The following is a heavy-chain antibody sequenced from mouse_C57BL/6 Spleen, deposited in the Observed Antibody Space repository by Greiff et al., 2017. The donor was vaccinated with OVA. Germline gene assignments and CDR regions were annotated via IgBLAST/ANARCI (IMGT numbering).Heavy chain of an antibody. Sequence: EVQLQQSGAELVKPGASVKLSCTASGFNIKDYYMHWVKQRPEQGLEWIGRIDPEDGDTKYATKFQGKATITADTSSNTAYLQLSSLTSEDTAVYYCARYYDYDGGARDYWGQGTSVTVSS. CDR1: GFNIKDYY. CDR3: ARYYDYDGGARDY. J-gene: IGHJ4*01. V-gene: IGHV14-2*01. CDR2: IDPEDGDT. D-gene: IGHD2-4*01.